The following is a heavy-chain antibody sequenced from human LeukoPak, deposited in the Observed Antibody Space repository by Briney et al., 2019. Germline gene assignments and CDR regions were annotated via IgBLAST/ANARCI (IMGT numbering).Heavy chain of an antibody. Sequence: GASVKVSCKASGYTFTGYYMHWVRQAPGQGLEWMGWINPNSGGTDYAQKFQGRVTMTRDTSISTAYMELSSLRSDDTAVYYCARDGPVSRLGTDFDYWGQGALVTVSS. CDR2: INPNSGGT. J-gene: IGHJ4*02. CDR1: GYTFTGYY. D-gene: IGHD1-7*01. CDR3: ARDGPVSRLGTDFDY. V-gene: IGHV1-2*02.